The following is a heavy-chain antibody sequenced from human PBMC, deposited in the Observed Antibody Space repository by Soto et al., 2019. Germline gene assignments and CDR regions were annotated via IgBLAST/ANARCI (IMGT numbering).Heavy chain of an antibody. CDR1: GFTFSSYA. CDR2: ISGGGNDA. CDR3: ARSLFLASTDTEPFDY. V-gene: IGHV3-23*01. Sequence: EAQLLESGGGLVQPGGSLVLSCAASGFTFSSYAMSWVRQAPGKGLEWVSSISGGGNDAFYAVSVKGRFTISRDNSRNTLYLQMSSLRADDTAIYYCARSLFLASTDTEPFDYGARESWSPSPQ. D-gene: IGHD3-3*02. J-gene: IGHJ4*02.